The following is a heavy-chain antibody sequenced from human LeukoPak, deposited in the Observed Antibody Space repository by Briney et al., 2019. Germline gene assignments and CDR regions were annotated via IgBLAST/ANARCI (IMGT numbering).Heavy chain of an antibody. V-gene: IGHV3-21*06. CDR1: GFSFNNYN. CDR2: ISTTSSYI. D-gene: IGHD3-10*01. Sequence: GGSLRLSCAASGFSFNNYNMNWVRQAPGQGLEWVSSISTTSSYIYYADSVKGRFTISRDNAKNSLHLQMNSLRDEDTAVYYCARDSFRGVNWFDPWGQGTLVTVSS. J-gene: IGHJ5*02. CDR3: ARDSFRGVNWFDP.